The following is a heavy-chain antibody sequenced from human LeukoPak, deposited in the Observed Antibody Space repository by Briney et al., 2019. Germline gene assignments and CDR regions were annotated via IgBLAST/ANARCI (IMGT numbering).Heavy chain of an antibody. Sequence: GGTLRLSCAASGFTFSSYGMSWVRQAPGKGLEWVSAISGSGGSTYYADSVKGRFTISRDNSKNTLYLQMNSLRAEDTAVYYCAKVAVDGSGWYGGYYYYYYMDVWGKGTTVTISS. J-gene: IGHJ6*03. CDR2: ISGSGGST. D-gene: IGHD6-19*01. V-gene: IGHV3-23*01. CDR1: GFTFSSYG. CDR3: AKVAVDGSGWYGGYYYYYYMDV.